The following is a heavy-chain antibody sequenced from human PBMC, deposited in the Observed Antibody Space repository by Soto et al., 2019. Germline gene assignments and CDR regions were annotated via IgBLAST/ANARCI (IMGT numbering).Heavy chain of an antibody. Sequence: DVQLLESGGDLVQPGGSLTLSCATSGFSFSGYAMSWVRQAPGKGLEGVSSISHTGDTTDYADSVKGRFTISRDNSKNTLYLQMNSLGAEDTAVYYCARGHYGDYALGQGTLVTVSS. CDR2: ISHTGDTT. J-gene: IGHJ5*02. CDR1: GFSFSGYA. V-gene: IGHV3-23*01. D-gene: IGHD4-17*01. CDR3: ARGHYGDYA.